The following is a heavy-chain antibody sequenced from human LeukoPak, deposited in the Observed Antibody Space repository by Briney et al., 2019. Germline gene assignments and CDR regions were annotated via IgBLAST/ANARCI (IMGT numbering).Heavy chain of an antibody. CDR3: ARVGYCSSTSCYVGGPDAFDI. CDR2: ISYDGSNK. J-gene: IGHJ3*02. D-gene: IGHD2-2*01. V-gene: IGHV3-30*01. Sequence: GGSLRLSCAASGFTFSSYAMHWVRQAPGKGLEWVAVISYDGSNKYYADSVKGRFTTSRDNSKNTLYLQMNSLRAEDTAVYYCARVGYCSSTSCYVGGPDAFDIWGQGTMVTVSS. CDR1: GFTFSSYA.